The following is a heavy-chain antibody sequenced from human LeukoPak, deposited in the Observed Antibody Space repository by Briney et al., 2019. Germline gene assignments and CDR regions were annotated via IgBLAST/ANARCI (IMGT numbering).Heavy chain of an antibody. CDR1: GGSVSSYY. J-gene: IGHJ4*02. V-gene: IGHV4-59*02. CDR3: AKEDDCGGDCSPAVGDY. Sequence: SETLSLTCTVSGGSVSSYYWSWIRQPPGKGLEWIGYIYYSGSTNYNPSLKSRVTISVDTSKNQFSLKLSSVTAEDTAVYYCAKEDDCGGDCSPAVGDYWGQGTLVTVSS. CDR2: IYYSGST. D-gene: IGHD2-21*02.